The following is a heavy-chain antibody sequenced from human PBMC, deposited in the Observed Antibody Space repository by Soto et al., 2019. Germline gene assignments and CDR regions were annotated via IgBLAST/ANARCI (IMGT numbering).Heavy chain of an antibody. CDR3: ARLAGYNWNPYYFDY. CDR1: GGSISSYY. J-gene: IGHJ4*02. V-gene: IGHV4-59*01. D-gene: IGHD1-20*01. Sequence: PSETLSLTCTVSGGSISSYYWSWIRQPPGKGLEWIGYIYYSGSTNYNPSLKSRVTISVDTSKNQFSLKLSSVTAADTAVYYCARLAGYNWNPYYFDYWGQGTLVTVSS. CDR2: IYYSGST.